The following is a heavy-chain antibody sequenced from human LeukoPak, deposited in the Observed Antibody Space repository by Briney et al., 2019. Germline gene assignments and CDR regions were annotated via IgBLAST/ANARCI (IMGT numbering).Heavy chain of an antibody. Sequence: GGSLRLSCAASGFTFNNYAMSWVRQAPGKGLEWVSGITGGGTTTSYADSVKGRFTISRDNSKNTLFLQMNSLRAEDTAMYYCTTGKTDDYYFDYWGQGTLVTVSS. CDR3: TTGKTDDYYFDY. D-gene: IGHD1-1*01. J-gene: IGHJ4*02. CDR1: GFTFNNYA. CDR2: ITGGGTTT. V-gene: IGHV3-23*01.